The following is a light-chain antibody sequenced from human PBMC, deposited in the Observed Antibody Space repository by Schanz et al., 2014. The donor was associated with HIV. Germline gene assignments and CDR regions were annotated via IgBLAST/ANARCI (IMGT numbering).Light chain of an antibody. CDR3: SSYSSSSTLI. CDR2: DVS. J-gene: IGLJ2*01. V-gene: IGLV2-14*03. Sequence: QSALTQPASVSGSPGQSITISCTGTSSDVGGYNYVSWYQQLPGKAPKLMIYDVSNRPSGVSNRFSGSKSGNTASLTISGLLAEDEADYHCSSYSSSSTLIFGGGTKLTVL. CDR1: SSDVGGYNY.